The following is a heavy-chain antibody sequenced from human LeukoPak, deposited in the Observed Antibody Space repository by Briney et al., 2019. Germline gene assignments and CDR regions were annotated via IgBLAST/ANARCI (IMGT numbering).Heavy chain of an antibody. Sequence: KTSQTLSLTCAISGDSVSSNSAAWNWIRQSPSRGLEWLGRTYYRSKWYNDYAVSVKSRITINPDTSKNQFSLQLNSVTPEDTAVYYCAREAFGGWEVLGAYYYYYMDVWGKGTTVTVSS. V-gene: IGHV6-1*01. CDR2: TYYRSKWYN. D-gene: IGHD1-26*01. J-gene: IGHJ6*03. CDR1: GDSVSSNSAA. CDR3: AREAFGGWEVLGAYYYYYMDV.